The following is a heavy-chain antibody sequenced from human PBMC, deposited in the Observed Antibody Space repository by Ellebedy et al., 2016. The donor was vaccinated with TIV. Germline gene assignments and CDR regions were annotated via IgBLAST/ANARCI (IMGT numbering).Heavy chain of an antibody. CDR2: VNWNGADI. D-gene: IGHD1-26*01. V-gene: IGHV3-9*01. CDR1: GFIFESYA. Sequence: GGSLRLXXAAPGFIFESYAMHWVRQAPGKGLEWVSGVNWNGADIGYAASVKGRFTISRDNAKNSLYLEMNNLRGEDTALYYCAKDQGYSAGWSLGYYYYGMDVWGQGTTVTVSS. CDR3: AKDQGYSAGWSLGYYYYGMDV. J-gene: IGHJ6*02.